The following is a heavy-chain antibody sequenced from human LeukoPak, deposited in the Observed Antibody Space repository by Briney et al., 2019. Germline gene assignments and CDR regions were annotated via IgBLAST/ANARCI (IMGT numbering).Heavy chain of an antibody. D-gene: IGHD1-7*01. Sequence: GGSLRLSCAASGFTFSSYWMSWVRQAPGKGLEWVANIKQDGSEKYYVDSVKGRFTISRDNAKNSLYLQMNSLRAEDTAVYYCAREVREYNWNLGEYYFDYWGQGTLVTVSS. V-gene: IGHV3-7*01. J-gene: IGHJ4*02. CDR2: IKQDGSEK. CDR1: GFTFSSYW. CDR3: AREVREYNWNLGEYYFDY.